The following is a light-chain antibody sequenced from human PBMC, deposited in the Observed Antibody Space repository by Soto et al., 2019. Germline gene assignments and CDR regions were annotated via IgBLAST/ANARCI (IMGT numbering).Light chain of an antibody. Sequence: EIVLTQSPATLSVSPGERATLSGRASQCISISLAWYQQQPDQAPRLLIYHASTRAAGIPARFSGSGSGTEFTLTISSLQSEDFAVYYCQQYYNWPPGTFGQGTKVEIK. J-gene: IGKJ1*01. V-gene: IGKV3-15*01. CDR2: HAS. CDR1: QCISIS. CDR3: QQYYNWPPGT.